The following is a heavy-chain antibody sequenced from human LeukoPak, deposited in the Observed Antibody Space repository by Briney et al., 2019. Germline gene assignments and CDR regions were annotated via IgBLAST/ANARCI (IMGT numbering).Heavy chain of an antibody. J-gene: IGHJ5*02. V-gene: IGHV4-59*01. D-gene: IGHD4-17*01. CDR2: IYYSGST. Sequence: PSETLSLTCTVSGGSISSYYWSWIWQPPGKGLEWIGYIYYSGSTNYNPSLKSRVTISVDTSKNQFSLKLSSVTAADTAVYYCARDGDYGDTNWFDPWGQGTLVTVSS. CDR3: ARDGDYGDTNWFDP. CDR1: GGSISSYY.